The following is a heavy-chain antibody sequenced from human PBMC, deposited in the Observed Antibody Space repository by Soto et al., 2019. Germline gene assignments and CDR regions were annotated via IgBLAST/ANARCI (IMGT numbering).Heavy chain of an antibody. CDR2: INPNSGGT. J-gene: IGHJ5*02. D-gene: IGHD6-13*01. CDR1: GYTFTGYY. Sequence: ASVKVSCKASGYTFTGYYMHWVRQAPGQGLEWMGWINPNSGGTNYAQKFQGWVTMTRDTSISTAYMELSRLRSDDTAVYYCARGQQLVQVWFDPWGQGTLVTVSS. CDR3: ARGQQLVQVWFDP. V-gene: IGHV1-2*04.